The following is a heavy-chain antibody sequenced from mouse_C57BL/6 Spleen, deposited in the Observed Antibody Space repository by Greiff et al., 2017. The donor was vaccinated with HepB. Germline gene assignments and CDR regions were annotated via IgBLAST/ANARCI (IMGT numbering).Heavy chain of an antibody. Sequence: QVQLQQSGAELVKPGASVKLSCKASGYTFTEYTIHWVKQRSGQGLEWIGWFYPGSGSIKYNEKFKVKATLTADKSSSTVYMELSRLTSEDSAVYFCARHGGNDYDGGNYFDYWGQGTTLTVSS. CDR2: FYPGSGSI. CDR3: ARHGGNDYDGGNYFDY. V-gene: IGHV1-62-2*01. D-gene: IGHD2-4*01. J-gene: IGHJ2*01. CDR1: GYTFTEYT.